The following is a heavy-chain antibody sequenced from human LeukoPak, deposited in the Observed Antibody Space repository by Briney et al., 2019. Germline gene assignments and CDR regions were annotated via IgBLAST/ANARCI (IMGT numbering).Heavy chain of an antibody. CDR1: GGSISSYY. CDR2: INHSGST. J-gene: IGHJ6*02. V-gene: IGHV4-34*01. Sequence: PSETLSLTCTVSGGSISSYYWSWIRQPPGKGLEWIGEINHSGSTNYNPSLKSRVTISVDTSKNQFSLKLSSVTAADTAVYYCAASCYYYYGMDVWGQGTTVTVSS. D-gene: IGHD2-2*01. CDR3: AASCYYYYGMDV.